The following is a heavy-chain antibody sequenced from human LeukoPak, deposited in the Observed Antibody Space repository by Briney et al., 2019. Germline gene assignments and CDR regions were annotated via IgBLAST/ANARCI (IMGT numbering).Heavy chain of an antibody. V-gene: IGHV4-39*01. J-gene: IGHJ6*04. Sequence: PSETLSLTCTVSGGSISSYYWGWIRQPPGKGLEWIGSIYYSGSTYYNPSLKSRVTISVDTSKNQFSLKLSSVTAADTAVYYCARIQQLVGVSVWGKGTTVTVSS. CDR1: GGSISSYY. CDR2: IYYSGST. CDR3: ARIQQLVGVSV. D-gene: IGHD6-6*01.